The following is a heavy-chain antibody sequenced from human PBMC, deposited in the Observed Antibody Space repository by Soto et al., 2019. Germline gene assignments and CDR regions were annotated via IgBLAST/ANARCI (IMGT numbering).Heavy chain of an antibody. J-gene: IGHJ5*02. CDR1: GFDFSSYA. Sequence: PGGSLRLSYAASGFDFSSYAMSWVHQAPGKGLECISLISGTGVPTLYAESVKGRFAVTRDNSKDTLFLEMNNLRVDDTAMYYCAKSFCSSSSCFFLWVDPWGPGTLVTVSS. CDR2: ISGTGVPT. CDR3: AKSFCSSSSCFFLWVDP. D-gene: IGHD2-2*01. V-gene: IGHV3-23*01.